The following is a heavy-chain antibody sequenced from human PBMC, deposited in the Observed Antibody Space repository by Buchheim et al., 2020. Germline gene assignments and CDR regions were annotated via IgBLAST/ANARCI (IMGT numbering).Heavy chain of an antibody. V-gene: IGHV3-7*01. CDR3: AREWQVYSSSQKGDYYYIDV. J-gene: IGHJ6*03. D-gene: IGHD6-13*01. CDR2: IKQDGSEE. CDR1: GFTLRSYW. Sequence: EVQLVESGGGLVQPGGSLRLSCTASGFTLRSYWMSWVRQAPGKGLEWVANIKQDGSEENYVDSVKGRFTISRDNAKNSLYLQLDSMKAEDTAVYYCAREWQVYSSSQKGDYYYIDVWGKGTT.